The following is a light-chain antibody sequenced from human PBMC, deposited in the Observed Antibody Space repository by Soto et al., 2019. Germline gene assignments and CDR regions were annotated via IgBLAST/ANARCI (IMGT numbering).Light chain of an antibody. Sequence: EIVMTQSPATLSVSPGERATLSCRASQSVSSTLAWYQQKPGQAPRLLIYGASTRATGIPARFSGSGSGTEFTLTISSLQSDDFAAYYCQQYNNCPQTFGQGTKVDIQ. CDR1: QSVSST. V-gene: IGKV3-15*01. J-gene: IGKJ1*01. CDR2: GAS. CDR3: QQYNNCPQT.